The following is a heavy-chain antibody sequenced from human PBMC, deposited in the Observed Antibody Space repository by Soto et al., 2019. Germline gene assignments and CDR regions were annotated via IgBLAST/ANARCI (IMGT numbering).Heavy chain of an antibody. D-gene: IGHD3-3*02. V-gene: IGHV3-33*01. Sequence: GGSLRLSCAASGFTFSRYGMHWVRQAPGKGLEWVAIIWYDESTKYYADSVKGRFTISRDNSKNTLYLQMNSLRTEDTAVYYCTRSILPDFDYWGQGTLVTVSS. CDR1: GFTFSRYG. J-gene: IGHJ4*02. CDR3: TRSILPDFDY. CDR2: IWYDESTK.